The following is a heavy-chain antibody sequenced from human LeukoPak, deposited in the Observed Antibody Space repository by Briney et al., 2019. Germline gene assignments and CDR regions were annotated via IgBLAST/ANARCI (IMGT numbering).Heavy chain of an antibody. CDR1: GYTFTSYD. V-gene: IGHV1-8*01. Sequence: ASVKVSCKASGYTFTSYDINWVRQATGQGHEWMGWMNPNSGNTGYAQKFQGRVTMTRNTSISTAYMELSSLRSEDTAVYYCARVGLDGDYGYGMDVWGQGTTVTVSS. J-gene: IGHJ6*02. CDR2: MNPNSGNT. CDR3: ARVGLDGDYGYGMDV. D-gene: IGHD4-17*01.